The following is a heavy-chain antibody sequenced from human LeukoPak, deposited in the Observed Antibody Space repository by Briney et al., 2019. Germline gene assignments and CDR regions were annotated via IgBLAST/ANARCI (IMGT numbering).Heavy chain of an antibody. J-gene: IGHJ4*02. CDR1: GGTFSSYA. Sequence: SVKVSCKASGGTFSSYAISWVRQAPGQGLEWMGRIIPIFGTANYAQKFQGRVTITTDESTSTAYMELSSLRSVDTAVYYCAISGLAQPVGLWDYWGQGTLVTVSS. D-gene: IGHD3/OR15-3a*01. V-gene: IGHV1-69*05. CDR3: AISGLAQPVGLWDY. CDR2: IIPIFGTA.